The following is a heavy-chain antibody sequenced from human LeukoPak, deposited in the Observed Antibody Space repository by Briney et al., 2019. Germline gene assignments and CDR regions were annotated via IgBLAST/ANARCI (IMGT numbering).Heavy chain of an antibody. Sequence: GGSLRLSCAASGFTFSSYEMNWVRQAPGKGLEWVSAISGSGGSTYYADSVKGRFTISRDNSKNTLYLQMNSLRAEDTAVYYCAKDVIGSGSLYWGQGTLVTVSS. J-gene: IGHJ4*02. CDR2: ISGSGGST. CDR1: GFTFSSYE. V-gene: IGHV3-23*01. D-gene: IGHD3-10*01. CDR3: AKDVIGSGSLY.